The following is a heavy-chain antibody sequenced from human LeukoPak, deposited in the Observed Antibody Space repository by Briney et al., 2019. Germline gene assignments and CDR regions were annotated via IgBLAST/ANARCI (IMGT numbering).Heavy chain of an antibody. CDR1: GFTFSNYS. D-gene: IGHD3-10*01. J-gene: IGHJ6*03. Sequence: GGSLRLSCAGSGFTFSNYSMNWVRQAPGKGLEWVSSISSSGTYIYYADSVKGRFTISRDDAKNSLSLQMNSLRAEDTAVYYCARSGIKMVRGVIIKSPYHMDVWGKGTTVTVSS. CDR3: ARSGIKMVRGVIIKSPYHMDV. CDR2: ISSSGTYI. V-gene: IGHV3-21*01.